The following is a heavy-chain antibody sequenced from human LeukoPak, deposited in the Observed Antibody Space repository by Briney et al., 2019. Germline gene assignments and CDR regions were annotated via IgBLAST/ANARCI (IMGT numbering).Heavy chain of an antibody. CDR1: AFTFTIYG. CDR2: ISSNGSST. J-gene: IGHJ4*02. D-gene: IGHD4-23*01. Sequence: RGSLRLSCAASAFTFTIYGMHWVRQAPGKGLEYVSAISSNGSSTYYANSVKGRFTISRDNSKNTLCLQMGSLRAEDMAVYCCARESNDYGSSTFDYWGQGTLVTVSS. CDR3: ARESNDYGSSTFDY. V-gene: IGHV3-64*01.